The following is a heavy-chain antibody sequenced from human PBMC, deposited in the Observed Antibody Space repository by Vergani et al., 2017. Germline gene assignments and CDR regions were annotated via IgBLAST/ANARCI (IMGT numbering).Heavy chain of an antibody. V-gene: IGHV3-30*02. Sequence: QVQLVESGGGVVQPGGSLRLSCGASGFTFSNYGMHWVRQAPGKGLEWVTFIRYDGSNTYYADSVKGRLTISRDNSKNTLFLQMNSLRPEDTAVYYGARDTVTGSRYFDYWGQGTLVTVSS. CDR2: IRYDGSNT. J-gene: IGHJ4*02. D-gene: IGHD6-19*01. CDR3: ARDTVTGSRYFDY. CDR1: GFTFSNYG.